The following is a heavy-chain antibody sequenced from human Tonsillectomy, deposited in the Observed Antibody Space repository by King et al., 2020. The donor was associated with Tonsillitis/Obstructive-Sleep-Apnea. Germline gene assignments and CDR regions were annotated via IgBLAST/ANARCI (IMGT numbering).Heavy chain of an antibody. Sequence: VQLVESGGGVVQPGRSLRLSCAASGFTFSSYGMHWVRQAPGKGLEWVAVISYDGSNKYYADSVKGRFTISRDNSKNTLYLQMNSLRAEDTAVYYCAKDSGGSYYSGADYWDQGTLVTVSS. CDR3: AKDSGGSYYSGADY. CDR2: ISYDGSNK. D-gene: IGHD1-26*01. J-gene: IGHJ4*02. V-gene: IGHV3-30*18. CDR1: GFTFSSYG.